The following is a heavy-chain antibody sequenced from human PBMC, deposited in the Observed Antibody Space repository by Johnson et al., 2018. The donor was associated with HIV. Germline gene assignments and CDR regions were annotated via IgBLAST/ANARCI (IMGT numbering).Heavy chain of an antibody. V-gene: IGHV3-30-3*01. Sequence: QVQLVESGGGVVQPGRSLRLSCAASGFTFSSYAMHWVRQAPGKGLEWMAVISYDGSNKYYADSVKGRFTISRDNSKNTLYLQINSLRAEDTAVYYCARGGAVTRRSADAFDIWGQGTMVTVSS. CDR2: ISYDGSNK. CDR1: GFTFSSYA. J-gene: IGHJ3*02. CDR3: ARGGAVTRRSADAFDI. D-gene: IGHD4-11*01.